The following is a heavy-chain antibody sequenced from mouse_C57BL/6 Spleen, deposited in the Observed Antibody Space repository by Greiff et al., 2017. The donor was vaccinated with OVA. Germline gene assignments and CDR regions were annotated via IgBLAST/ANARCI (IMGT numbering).Heavy chain of an antibody. CDR1: GFTFNTYA. J-gene: IGHJ2*01. D-gene: IGHD1-1*01. CDR2: IRSKSSNYAT. CDR3: VRGGSFITTVVAGDYFDY. V-gene: IGHV10-3*01. Sequence: EVQVVESGGGLVQPKGSLKLSCAASGFTFNTYAMHWVRQAPGKGLEWVARIRSKSSNYATYYADSVKDRFTISRDDSQSMLYLQMNNLKTEDTAMYYCVRGGSFITTVVAGDYFDYWGQGTTLTVSS.